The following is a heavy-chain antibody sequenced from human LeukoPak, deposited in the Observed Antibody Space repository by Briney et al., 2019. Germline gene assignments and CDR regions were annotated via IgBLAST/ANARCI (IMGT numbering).Heavy chain of an antibody. CDR2: VSWDSGNK. CDR1: GFTIHDYP. Sequence: PGGSLRLSCVASGFTIHDYPMHWARQAPGKGLEWVSAVSWDSGNKDYAAFVKGRFTASRDNAQNSLYLQLSSLRVEDTAVYYCTKVLYYDPLTWYFDVWGRGTLVSVSS. D-gene: IGHD1-26*01. V-gene: IGHV3-9*01. CDR3: TKVLYYDPLTWYFDV. J-gene: IGHJ2*01.